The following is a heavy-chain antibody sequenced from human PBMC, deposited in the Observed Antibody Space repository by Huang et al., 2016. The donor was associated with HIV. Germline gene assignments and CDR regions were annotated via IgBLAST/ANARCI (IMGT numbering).Heavy chain of an antibody. J-gene: IGHJ4*02. CDR2: SSNDGTNK. V-gene: IGHV3-30*03. CDR1: GFTFSSYE. Sequence: QVRLVESGGRVAQPGTSLRLSCAAAGFTFSSYEIQWVRQAPGKGLEWVAVSSNDGTNKLYADSVKGRFTISRDNSKDTLYLQMNSLRLEDTGLYYCARRFDYADYWGQGTLVTVSS. CDR3: ARRFDYADY.